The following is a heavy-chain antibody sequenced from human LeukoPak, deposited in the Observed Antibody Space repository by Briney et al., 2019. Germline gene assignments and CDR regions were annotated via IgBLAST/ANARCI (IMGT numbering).Heavy chain of an antibody. CDR3: ARGAMVRGVIITSDY. CDR1: GGSFSGYY. J-gene: IGHJ4*02. CDR2: INHSGST. V-gene: IGHV4-34*01. Sequence: SETLSLTCAVYGGSFSGYYWSWIRQPPGKGLEWIGEINHSGSTNYNPSLRSRVTISVDTSKNQFSLKLSSVTAADTAVYYCARGAMVRGVIITSDYWGQGTLVTVSS. D-gene: IGHD3-10*01.